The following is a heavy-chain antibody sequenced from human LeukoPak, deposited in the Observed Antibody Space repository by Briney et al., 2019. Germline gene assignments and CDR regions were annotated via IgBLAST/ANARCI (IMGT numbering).Heavy chain of an antibody. CDR1: GGSFSGYY. Sequence: PSETLSLTCAVYGGSFSGYYWSWIRQSPGRGLEYIGHIYYNGRTDYNPSLKSRVTISVDTSRNQFSLRLNSVTAADTAVYFCARWYCNRGTCYYLDYWGQGTLVTVSS. D-gene: IGHD2-2*01. CDR3: ARWYCNRGTCYYLDY. V-gene: IGHV4-59*01. CDR2: IYYNGRT. J-gene: IGHJ4*02.